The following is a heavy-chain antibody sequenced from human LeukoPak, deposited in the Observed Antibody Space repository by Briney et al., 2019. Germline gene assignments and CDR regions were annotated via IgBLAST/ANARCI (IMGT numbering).Heavy chain of an antibody. CDR1: GGSISSYY. V-gene: IGHV4-4*07. J-gene: IGHJ4*02. D-gene: IGHD2-15*01. CDR2: IYTSGST. Sequence: SETLSLTCTVSGGSISSYYWSWIRQPAGKGLEWIGRIYTSGSTNYNTSLKSRVTMSVDTSKNQFPLKLSSVTAADTAVYYCARDGLVVAFDYWGQGTLVTVSS. CDR3: ARDGLVVAFDY.